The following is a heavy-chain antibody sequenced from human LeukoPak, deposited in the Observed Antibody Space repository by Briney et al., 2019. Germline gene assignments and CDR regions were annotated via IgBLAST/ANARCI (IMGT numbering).Heavy chain of an antibody. CDR1: GFTFSSYS. J-gene: IGHJ4*02. CDR3: ARDKQRGTFDY. D-gene: IGHD1-1*01. Sequence: GGSLRLSCAASGFTFSSYSMNWVRQAPGKGLEWVSSISSSSSYIYYADSVKGRFTISRDNAKNSLYLQRNSLRAEDTAVYYCARDKQRGTFDYWGQGTLVTVSS. CDR2: ISSSSSYI. V-gene: IGHV3-21*01.